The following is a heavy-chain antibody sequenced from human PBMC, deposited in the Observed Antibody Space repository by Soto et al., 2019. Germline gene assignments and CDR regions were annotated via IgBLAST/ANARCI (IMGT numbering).Heavy chain of an antibody. J-gene: IGHJ5*02. V-gene: IGHV4-31*03. CDR1: GGSISSGGYY. Sequence: QVQLQESGPGLVKPSQTLSLTCTVSGGSISSGGYYWNWIRQHPGKGLEWIGYIYYIGSTYYNPSVKRRVTISLDMSKNQFSLTPSSVTAADLVVYYCARSVFPWGQGTLVTVSS. CDR3: ARSVFP. CDR2: IYYIGST.